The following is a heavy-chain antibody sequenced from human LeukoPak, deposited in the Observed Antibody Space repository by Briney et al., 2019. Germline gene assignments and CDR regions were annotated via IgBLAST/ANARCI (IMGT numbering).Heavy chain of an antibody. V-gene: IGHV3-7*01. CDR2: MKGDGSLI. CDR1: GFTFGSFW. D-gene: IGHD3-10*02. J-gene: IGHJ6*04. CDR3: AELGITMIGGV. Sequence: GGSLRLSCVASGFTFGSFWMSWVRQAPGRGLQWVASMKGDGSLIFHVDSVKGRFTISRDNARNSVYLQMNSLRVEDTAVYYCAELGITMIGGVWGKGTTVTISS.